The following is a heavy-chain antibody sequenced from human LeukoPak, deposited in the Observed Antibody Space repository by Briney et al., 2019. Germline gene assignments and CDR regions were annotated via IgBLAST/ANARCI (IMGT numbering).Heavy chain of an antibody. CDR1: GGSISSYY. Sequence: SETLSLTCTVSGGSISSYYWSWIRQPPGKGLEWIGEINHSGSTNYNPSLKSRVTISVDTSKNQFSLKLSSVTAADTAVYYCASIPHDYSNHPNWFDPWGQGTLVTVSS. V-gene: IGHV4-34*01. D-gene: IGHD4-4*01. J-gene: IGHJ5*02. CDR3: ASIPHDYSNHPNWFDP. CDR2: INHSGST.